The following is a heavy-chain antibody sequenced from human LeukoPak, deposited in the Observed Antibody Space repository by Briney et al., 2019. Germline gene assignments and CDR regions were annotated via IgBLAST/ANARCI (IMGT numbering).Heavy chain of an antibody. D-gene: IGHD4-17*01. CDR2: ISGSGGST. J-gene: IGHJ4*02. Sequence: GGSLRLSCAASGFTFSSYAMSWVRQAPGKGLEWVSAISGSGGSTYYADSVKGRFTISRDNSKNTLYLQVNSLRAEDTAVYYWAKDQKLGDSRSGGQGPLVPAPS. CDR1: GFTFSSYA. V-gene: IGHV3-23*01. CDR3: AKDQKLGDSRS.